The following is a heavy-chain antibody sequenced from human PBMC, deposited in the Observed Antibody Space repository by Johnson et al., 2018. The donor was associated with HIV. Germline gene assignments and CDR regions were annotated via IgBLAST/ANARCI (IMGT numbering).Heavy chain of an antibody. D-gene: IGHD6-19*01. V-gene: IGHV3-66*01. CDR3: ARYEAVAPGSAFDI. CDR1: GFTVSSNY. Sequence: VQLVESGGGVVQPGGSLRLSCAASGFTVSSNYMSWVRQAPGKGLEWVSIIYSGGSTYYADSVKGRFTISRDNSKNKLYLQLNSLRAEDTAVYYCARYEAVAPGSAFDIWGQGTMVTVSS. CDR2: IYSGGST. J-gene: IGHJ3*02.